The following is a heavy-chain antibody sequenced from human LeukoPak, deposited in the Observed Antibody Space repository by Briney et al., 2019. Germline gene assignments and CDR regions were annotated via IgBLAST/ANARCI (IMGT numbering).Heavy chain of an antibody. J-gene: IGHJ4*02. CDR1: GYTFTGYY. CDR2: MNPNSGNT. V-gene: IGHV1-8*03. D-gene: IGHD6-19*01. CDR3: ARGRAGLPDY. Sequence: ASVKVPCKASGYTFTGYYMHWVRQATGQGLEWMGWMNPNSGNTGYAQKFQGRVTITRNTSISTAYMELSGLRSEDTAVYYCARGRAGLPDYWGQGTLVTVSS.